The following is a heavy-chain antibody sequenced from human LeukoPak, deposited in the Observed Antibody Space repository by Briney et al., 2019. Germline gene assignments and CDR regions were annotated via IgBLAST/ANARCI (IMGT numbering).Heavy chain of an antibody. V-gene: IGHV1-46*01. CDR2: INPSGGST. CDR1: GYTFTSYY. Sequence: ASVKVSCKASGYTFTSYYMHWVRQAPGQGLEWMGIINPSGGSTSYAQKFQGRVTMTRDTSTSTVYMELSSLRSEDTAVYYCARAGIVVVVAAAASWFDPWGQGTLVTVSS. CDR3: ARAGIVVVVAAAASWFDP. D-gene: IGHD2-15*01. J-gene: IGHJ5*02.